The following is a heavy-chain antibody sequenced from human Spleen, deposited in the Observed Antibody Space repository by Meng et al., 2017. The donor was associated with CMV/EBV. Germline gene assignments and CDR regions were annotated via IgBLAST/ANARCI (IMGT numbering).Heavy chain of an antibody. CDR3: ARGVVKHDAFDI. V-gene: IGHV4-61*01. J-gene: IGHJ3*02. CDR2: IYYSGSA. Sequence: GSLRLSCTVPGGSVSSGSYYWTWIRQPPGKGLEWIGYIYYSGSANYNPSLKSRVTISVDTSKNQFSLKLSSVTAADTAVYYCARGVVKHDAFDIWGQGTRVTVSS. D-gene: IGHD3-3*01. CDR1: GGSVSSGSYY.